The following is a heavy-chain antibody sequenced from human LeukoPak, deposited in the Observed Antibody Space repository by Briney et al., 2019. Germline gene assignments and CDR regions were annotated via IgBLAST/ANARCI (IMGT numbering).Heavy chain of an antibody. CDR2: IYSGGST. Sequence: GGSLRLSCAASGFTVSSNYMSWVRQAPGKGLEWVSVIYSGGSTYYAHSVKGRFTISRDNSKNTLYLQMNSLRAEDTAVYYCARDRVTMVRGVTSYFDYWGQGTLVTVSS. J-gene: IGHJ4*02. D-gene: IGHD3-10*01. CDR1: GFTVSSNY. CDR3: ARDRVTMVRGVTSYFDY. V-gene: IGHV3-66*01.